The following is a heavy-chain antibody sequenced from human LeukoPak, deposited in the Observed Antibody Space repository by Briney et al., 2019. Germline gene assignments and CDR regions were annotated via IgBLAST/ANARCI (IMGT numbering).Heavy chain of an antibody. V-gene: IGHV3-21*01. CDR2: MSSSSSYI. CDR3: ARVAARLYSSSSVLFDY. CDR1: GFTFSSYS. Sequence: GGSLRLSCAASGFTFSSYSMNWVRQAPGKGLEWVSSMSSSSSYIYYADSVKGRFTISRDNAKNSLYLQMNSLRAEDTAVYYCARVAARLYSSSSVLFDYWGQGTLVTVSS. J-gene: IGHJ4*02. D-gene: IGHD6-6*01.